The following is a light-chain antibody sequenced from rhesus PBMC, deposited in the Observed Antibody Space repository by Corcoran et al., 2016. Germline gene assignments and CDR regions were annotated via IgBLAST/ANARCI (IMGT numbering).Light chain of an antibody. V-gene: IGKV1S14*01. CDR3: QQHNTYPPT. J-gene: IGKJ1*01. CDR1: QGIRNY. Sequence: DIQMTQSPSSLSASLGDTVTITCRASQGIRNYLAWYQQTPGKAPKPLIYYGSNVESGVPSRFSGSGAGTDFTLTISSLQPEDFAIYYCQQHNTYPPTFGQGTKVEIK. CDR2: YGS.